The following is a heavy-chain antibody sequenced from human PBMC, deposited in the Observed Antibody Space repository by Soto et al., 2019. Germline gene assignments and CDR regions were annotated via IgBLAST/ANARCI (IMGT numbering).Heavy chain of an antibody. CDR3: AGETDPGNRALEI. CDR2: IKKDGSEK. Sequence: GGSLRLSCAASGFTFSSYWMSWVRQAPGKGLEWVANIKKDGSEKYYVDSVKGRFTISRDKPKNSLYLQMNSLRAEDTAVYYCAGETDPGNRALEIWGKGTMVTVS. V-gene: IGHV3-7*01. D-gene: IGHD6-13*01. J-gene: IGHJ3*02. CDR1: GFTFSSYW.